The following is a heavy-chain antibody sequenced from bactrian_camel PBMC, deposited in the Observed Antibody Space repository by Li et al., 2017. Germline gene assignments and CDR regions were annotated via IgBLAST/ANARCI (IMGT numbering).Heavy chain of an antibody. CDR3: ATDEDWSWHY. D-gene: IGHD7*01. CDR2: INRREET. CDR1: GYNDRLNC. V-gene: IGHV3S40*01. Sequence: VQLVESGGGSVQAGGSLRLSCATSGYNDRLNCMGWVRQAPGKGLEWVSIINRREETYYPDSVKGRFTASRDNAKNTVSLQMHSLKTDDTAVYFCATDEDWSWHYWGQGTQVTVS. J-gene: IGHJ4*01.